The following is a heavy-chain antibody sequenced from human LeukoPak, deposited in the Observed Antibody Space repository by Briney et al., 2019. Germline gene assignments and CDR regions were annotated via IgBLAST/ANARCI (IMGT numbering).Heavy chain of an antibody. Sequence: PGGSLRLSCAASGFTFSNFGMNWVRQAPGKGLEWVSIITSGVGITYYADSVKGRFTISRDNSKNTLYLQMNSLRAEDTAVYYCASGTTVTTPFDYWGQGTLVTVSS. D-gene: IGHD4-17*01. CDR2: ITSGVGIT. V-gene: IGHV3-23*01. CDR3: ASGTTVTTPFDY. J-gene: IGHJ4*02. CDR1: GFTFSNFG.